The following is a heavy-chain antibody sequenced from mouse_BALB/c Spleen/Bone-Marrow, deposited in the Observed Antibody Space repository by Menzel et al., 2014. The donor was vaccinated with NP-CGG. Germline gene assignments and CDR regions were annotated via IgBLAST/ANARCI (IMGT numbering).Heavy chain of an antibody. CDR1: GYAFSTYW. J-gene: IGHJ2*01. D-gene: IGHD3-1*01. CDR3: ARVGFSFDY. CDR2: IYPGDGDT. Sequence: QVQLQQSGTELARPGSSVKISCKASGYAFSTYWMNWVKQRPGQGLEWIGQIYPGDGDTNYNGKFKGKATLTADRSSSTASMQLSSLTSEDSAVYFCARVGFSFDYWGQGTTLTVSS. V-gene: IGHV1-80*01.